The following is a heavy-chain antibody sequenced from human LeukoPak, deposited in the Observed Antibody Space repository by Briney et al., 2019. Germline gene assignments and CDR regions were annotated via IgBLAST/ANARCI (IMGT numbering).Heavy chain of an antibody. CDR1: GGSFSGYF. CDR3: ARAPSGCGGTCPSDH. CDR2: ISHSGST. Sequence: SETLSLTCTVYGGSFSGYFWSWLRQPPGKGLEWIGEISHSGSTNYNLSLRSRITMALDTSRNQVSLKLTSVTAADTAVYYCARAPSGCGGTCPSDHWGPGTLVTVSS. J-gene: IGHJ5*02. D-gene: IGHD2-15*01. V-gene: IGHV4-34*10.